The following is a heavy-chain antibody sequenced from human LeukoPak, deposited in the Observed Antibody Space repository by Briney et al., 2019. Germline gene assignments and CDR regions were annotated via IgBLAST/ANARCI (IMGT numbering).Heavy chain of an antibody. D-gene: IGHD3-3*01. CDR1: GGSISTFY. CDR2: IYYNGST. CDR3: ARDYYDFWSGYYGYYYGMDV. J-gene: IGHJ6*02. V-gene: IGHV4-59*01. Sequence: SETLSLTCTVSGGSISTFYWSWIRQPPGKGLEWIGYIYYNGSTNYNPSLKSRVTISVDTSKNQFSLKLSSVTAADTAVYYCARDYYDFWSGYYGYYYGMDVWGQGTTVTVSS.